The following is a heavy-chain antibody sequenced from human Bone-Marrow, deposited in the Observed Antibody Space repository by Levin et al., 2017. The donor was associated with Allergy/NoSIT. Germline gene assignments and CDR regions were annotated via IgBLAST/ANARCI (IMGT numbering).Heavy chain of an antibody. CDR3: ARATPSGGNSYYYFCMDV. CDR2: IYYSGST. V-gene: IGHV4-59*01. Sequence: SQTLSLTCTVSGGSITSYYWTWIRQSPEKRLEWIGYIYYSGSTNYNPSLKTRVTMSVDTSKNLFSLNLRSVTAADSAVYYCARATPSGGNSYYYFCMDVWGIGTTVTVSS. CDR1: GGSITSYY. J-gene: IGHJ6*03. D-gene: IGHD2-8*02.